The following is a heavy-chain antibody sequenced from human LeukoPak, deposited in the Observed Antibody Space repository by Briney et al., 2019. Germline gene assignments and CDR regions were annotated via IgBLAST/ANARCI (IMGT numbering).Heavy chain of an antibody. CDR2: ISYDGSNK. D-gene: IGHD3-16*01. CDR3: AKEGDYVWGSSSSGY. V-gene: IGHV3-30*18. Sequence: GGSLRLSCAASGFTFSSYGMHWVRQAPGKGLEWVAVISYDGSNKYYADSAKGRFTISRDNSKNTLYLQMNSLRAEDTAVYYCAKEGDYVWGSSSSGYWGQGTLVTVSS. J-gene: IGHJ4*02. CDR1: GFTFSSYG.